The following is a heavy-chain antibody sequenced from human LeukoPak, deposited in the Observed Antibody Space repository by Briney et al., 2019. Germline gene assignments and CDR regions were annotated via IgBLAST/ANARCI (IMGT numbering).Heavy chain of an antibody. D-gene: IGHD3-22*01. CDR2: IYSGGST. V-gene: IGHV3-53*01. CDR3: ARDYYDSSGYYWGAFDI. Sequence: PGGSLRLSCAASGSTVSSNYMSWVRQAPGKGLEWVSVIYSGGSTYYADSVKGRFTISRDNSKNTLYLQMNSLRAEDTAVYYCARDYYDSSGYYWGAFDIWGQGTMVTVSS. CDR1: GSTVSSNY. J-gene: IGHJ3*02.